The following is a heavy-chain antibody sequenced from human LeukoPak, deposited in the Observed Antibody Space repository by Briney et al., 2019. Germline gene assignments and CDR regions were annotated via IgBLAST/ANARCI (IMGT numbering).Heavy chain of an antibody. CDR2: ISYDGSNK. CDR3: AMYGSGSYYKYYFDY. Sequence: GGSLRLSCAASGFTFSSYAMHWVRQAPGKGLEWVAIISYDGSNKYYADSVKGRFTISRDNSKNTLYLQMNSLRAEDTAVYYCAMYGSGSYYKYYFDYWGQGTLVTVSS. CDR1: GFTFSSYA. V-gene: IGHV3-30-3*01. J-gene: IGHJ4*02. D-gene: IGHD3-10*01.